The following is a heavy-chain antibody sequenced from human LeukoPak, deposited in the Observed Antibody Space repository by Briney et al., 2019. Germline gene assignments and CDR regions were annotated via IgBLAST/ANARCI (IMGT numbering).Heavy chain of an antibody. D-gene: IGHD4-11*01. Sequence: ASVKVSCKASGYTFTSYAMYWVRQAPGQRLEWMGWINAGNGNTKYSQKFQGRVTITRDTSASTAYMELSSLRSEDTAVYYCARAYSNYYYYGMDVWGQGTTVTVSS. CDR3: ARAYSNYYYYGMDV. CDR1: GYTFTSYA. CDR2: INAGNGNT. J-gene: IGHJ6*02. V-gene: IGHV1-3*01.